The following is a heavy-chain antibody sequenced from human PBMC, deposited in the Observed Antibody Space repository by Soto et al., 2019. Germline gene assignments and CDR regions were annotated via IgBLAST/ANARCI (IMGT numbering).Heavy chain of an antibody. J-gene: IGHJ6*03. Sequence: SDTLSLTCAVYGGSFSGYYWSWIRQPPGKGLEWIGEINHSGSTNYNPSLKSRVTISVDTSKNQFSLKLSSVTAADTAVYYCARAGYCSGGSCYSRPYYYYYMDVWGKGTTVTVSS. D-gene: IGHD2-15*01. CDR3: ARAGYCSGGSCYSRPYYYYYMDV. CDR2: INHSGST. CDR1: GGSFSGYY. V-gene: IGHV4-34*01.